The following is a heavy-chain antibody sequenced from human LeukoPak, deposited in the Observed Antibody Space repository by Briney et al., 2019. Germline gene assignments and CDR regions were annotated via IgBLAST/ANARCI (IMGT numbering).Heavy chain of an antibody. J-gene: IGHJ3*02. V-gene: IGHV3-23*01. CDR2: ISGSGGST. CDR3: AKVGGSYGGYAFDI. Sequence: GGSLRLSCAASGFTFSSYAMSWVRQAPGKGLEWVSAISGSGGSTYYADSLKGGFTISKDNSKNTLYMQMNSLRAEDTAVYYCAKVGGSYGGYAFDIWGQGTMVTVSS. CDR1: GFTFSSYA. D-gene: IGHD1-26*01.